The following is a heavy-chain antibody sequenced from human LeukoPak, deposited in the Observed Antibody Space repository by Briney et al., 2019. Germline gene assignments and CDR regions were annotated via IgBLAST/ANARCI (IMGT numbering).Heavy chain of an antibody. Sequence: NRGESLKISCRGSGYSFTTYWIGWVRQMPGKGLEWMGIVYPGDSDTRYSPSFQGQVTMSADKSINTAYLQWSSLKASDTAMYYCARRQGCSSTSCPPDYWGQGTLVTVSS. V-gene: IGHV5-51*01. D-gene: IGHD2-2*01. CDR3: ARRQGCSSTSCPPDY. J-gene: IGHJ4*02. CDR1: GYSFTTYW. CDR2: VYPGDSDT.